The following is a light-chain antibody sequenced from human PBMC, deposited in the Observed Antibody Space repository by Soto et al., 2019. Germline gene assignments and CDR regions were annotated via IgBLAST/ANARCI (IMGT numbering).Light chain of an antibody. J-gene: IGLJ2*01. CDR1: SSNIGAGYD. CDR3: QSYDSSLTVV. Sequence: QSVLTQPPSVSGAPGQRVTISCTGSSSNIGAGYDVHWYQQVPGTAPKLLTYGNINRPSGVPDRFSGSKSGTSASLASTGLQADDEADYYCQSYDSSLTVVFGGGTKLTV. V-gene: IGLV1-40*01. CDR2: GNI.